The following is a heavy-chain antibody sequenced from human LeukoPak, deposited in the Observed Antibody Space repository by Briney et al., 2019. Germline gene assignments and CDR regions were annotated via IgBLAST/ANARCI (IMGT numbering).Heavy chain of an antibody. D-gene: IGHD3-22*01. J-gene: IGHJ4*02. CDR1: GFIFHMYS. V-gene: IGHV3-21*01. CDR2: ISSSSTYI. CDR3: ARVLSNYYDSSGYSEDLGFDY. Sequence: GGSLRLSCAASGFIFHMYSMTWVRQAPGKGLEWVSSISSSSTYISYADSVKGRFTISRDNAKNSLYLQMNSLRAEDTAVYYCARVLSNYYDSSGYSEDLGFDYWGQGTLVTVSS.